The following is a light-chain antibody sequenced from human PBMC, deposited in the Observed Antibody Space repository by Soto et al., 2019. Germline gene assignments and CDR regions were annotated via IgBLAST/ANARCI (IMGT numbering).Light chain of an antibody. Sequence: QSVLTQPPSASGSPGQAVTISCTGTSSDAGAYIFVSWYQQHPGKAPKLMVYDVNRRPPGVPDRFFGSKSGNTASLTVSGLQAEDEADYYCVSFAGGTYVFGTGTKATVL. V-gene: IGLV2-8*01. CDR3: VSFAGGTYV. J-gene: IGLJ1*01. CDR2: DVN. CDR1: SSDAGAYIF.